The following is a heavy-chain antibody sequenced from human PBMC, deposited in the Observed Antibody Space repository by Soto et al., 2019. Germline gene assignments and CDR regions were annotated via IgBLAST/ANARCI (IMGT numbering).Heavy chain of an antibody. V-gene: IGHV3-15*01. CDR2: IKSKTDGGTT. CDR1: GVSFSNAW. Sequence: GGSLRLSCAASGVSFSNAWMSWVRQAPGKGLEWVGRIKSKTDGGTTDYAAPVKGRFTISRDDSKNTLYLQMNSLKTEDTAVYYCTTDLLGGIVVVPAASPDYMDVWGKGTTVTVSS. D-gene: IGHD2-2*01. J-gene: IGHJ6*03. CDR3: TTDLLGGIVVVPAASPDYMDV.